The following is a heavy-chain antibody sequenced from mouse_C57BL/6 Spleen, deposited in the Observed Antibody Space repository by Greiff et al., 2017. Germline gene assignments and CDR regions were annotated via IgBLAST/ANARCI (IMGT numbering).Heavy chain of an antibody. V-gene: IGHV1-39*01. D-gene: IGHD2-4*01. J-gene: IGHJ4*01. Sequence: VQLQQPGPELVKPGASVKISCKASGYSFTNYYMNWVKQSNGKSLEWIGVINPNYGTTSYNQKFKGKATLTVDKSSSTAYMQLNSLTSEDSAVYEYARSDYGDAMDYWGQGTSVTVSS. CDR3: ARSDYGDAMDY. CDR2: INPNYGTT. CDR1: GYSFTNYY.